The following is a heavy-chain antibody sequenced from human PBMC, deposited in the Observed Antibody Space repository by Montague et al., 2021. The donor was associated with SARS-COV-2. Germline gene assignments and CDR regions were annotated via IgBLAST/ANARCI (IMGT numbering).Heavy chain of an antibody. Sequence: SETLSLTCIVSGGSVNSSAYSWGWIRQSPGKGLEWIGYIYYSGGXXYXXSLRSRVTISADTSNNQFNLKLTSVTAADTGLYYCARGITRCAFDVWGQGTMVTVSS. V-gene: IGHV4-39*01. CDR1: GGSVNSSAYS. CDR2: IYYSGGX. D-gene: IGHD3-10*01. J-gene: IGHJ3*01. CDR3: ARGITRCAFDV.